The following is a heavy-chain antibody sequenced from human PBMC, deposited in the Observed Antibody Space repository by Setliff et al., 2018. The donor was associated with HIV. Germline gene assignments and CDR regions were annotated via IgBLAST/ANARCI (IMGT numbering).Heavy chain of an antibody. V-gene: IGHV1-18*01. Sequence: ASVKVSCKASGYRFSGYGISWVRQAPGQGLEWMGWISADTGNTNFAQKFQGRVTLTTDTSTNTAYMELRSLRADDTALYYCARKPTGSPSDYWGQGTLVTVSS. CDR1: GYRFSGYG. J-gene: IGHJ4*02. CDR2: ISADTGNT. CDR3: ARKPTGSPSDY. D-gene: IGHD2-2*01.